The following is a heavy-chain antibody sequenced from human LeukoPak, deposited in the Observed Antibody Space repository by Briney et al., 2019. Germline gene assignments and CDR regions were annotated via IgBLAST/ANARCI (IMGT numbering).Heavy chain of an antibody. V-gene: IGHV4-31*03. Sequence: SQTLSLTCTVSGGSISSGGYYWSWIRQHPGMGLEWIGYIYYSGSTYYNPSLKSRVTISVDTSNNQFSLKLSSVTAADTAVYYCARDIFKGTNWFDPWGQGTLVTVSS. CDR1: GGSISSGGYY. D-gene: IGHD2-15*01. CDR3: ARDIFKGTNWFDP. J-gene: IGHJ5*02. CDR2: IYYSGST.